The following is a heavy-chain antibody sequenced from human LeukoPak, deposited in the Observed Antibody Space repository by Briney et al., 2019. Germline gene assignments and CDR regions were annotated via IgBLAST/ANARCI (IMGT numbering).Heavy chain of an antibody. V-gene: IGHV3-30*03. D-gene: IGHD4/OR15-4a*01. Sequence: GRSLRLSCTASGFTFSNYGMHWVRQAPGKGLEWVAVISYDGSNEYYADSVKGRFTISRDNSKNTLFLQMNSLRAEDTAVYFCARDDYSDSPTYYNGMDVWGQGTTVTVSS. CDR2: ISYDGSNE. CDR1: GFTFSNYG. J-gene: IGHJ6*02. CDR3: ARDDYSDSPTYYNGMDV.